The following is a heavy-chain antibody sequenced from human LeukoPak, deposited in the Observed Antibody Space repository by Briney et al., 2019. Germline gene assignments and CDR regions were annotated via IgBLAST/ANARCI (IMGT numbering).Heavy chain of an antibody. V-gene: IGHV1-69*05. CDR3: ARSIAAAGPFDY. CDR2: IIPIFGTA. J-gene: IGHJ4*02. Sequence: ASVKVSCKASGGTFSSYAISWVRQAPGQGVEWMGRIIPIFGTANYAQKFQGRVTITTDESTSTAYMELSSLRSEDTAVYYCARSIAAAGPFDYWGQGTLVTVSS. CDR1: GGTFSSYA. D-gene: IGHD6-13*01.